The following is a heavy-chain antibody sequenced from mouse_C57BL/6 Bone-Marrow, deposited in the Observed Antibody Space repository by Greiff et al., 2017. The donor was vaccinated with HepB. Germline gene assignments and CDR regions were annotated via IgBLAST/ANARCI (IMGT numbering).Heavy chain of an antibody. J-gene: IGHJ2*01. CDR1: GYTFTDYY. Sequence: EVQLQQSGPELVKPGASVKISCKASGYTFTDYYMNWVKQSHGKSLEWIGDINPNNGGTSYNQKFKGKATLTVDKSSSTAYMELRSLTSEDSAVYYCARLGLLRYFDYWGQGTTLTVSS. CDR3: ARLGLLRYFDY. V-gene: IGHV1-26*01. CDR2: INPNNGGT. D-gene: IGHD1-1*01.